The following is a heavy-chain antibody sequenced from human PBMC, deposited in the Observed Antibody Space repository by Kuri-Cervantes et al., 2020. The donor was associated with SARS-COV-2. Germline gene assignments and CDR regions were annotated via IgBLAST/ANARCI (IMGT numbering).Heavy chain of an antibody. D-gene: IGHD2-8*01. Sequence: ASVKASCKASGYTFTSYYMHWVRQAPGQGLEWMGIINPSGGSTSYAQKFQGRVTMTRDTSTSTVYMELSSLRSDDTAVYYCARDRAVYAFTPHSDMDVWGQGTTVTVSS. J-gene: IGHJ6*02. V-gene: IGHV1-46*01. CDR2: INPSGGST. CDR3: ARDRAVYAFTPHSDMDV. CDR1: GYTFTSYY.